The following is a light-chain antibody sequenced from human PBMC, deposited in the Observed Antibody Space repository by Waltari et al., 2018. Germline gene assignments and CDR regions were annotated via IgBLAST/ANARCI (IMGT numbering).Light chain of an antibody. CDR2: YDD. CDR1: YSNIGTHG. CDR3: EAWDDSLDGWV. V-gene: IGLV1-36*01. Sequence: QSVMTQPPSVSEAPRQRVTISCSGSYSNIGTHGVNWYQLVPGTTPRLVIYYDDLVSSGVYGRCAGARSGTSASLAIGGLQPEDEAEYFGEAWDDSLDGWVFGGGTKLTVL. J-gene: IGLJ3*02.